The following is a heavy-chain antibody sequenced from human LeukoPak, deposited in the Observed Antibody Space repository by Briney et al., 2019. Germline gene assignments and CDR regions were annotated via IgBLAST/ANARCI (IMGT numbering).Heavy chain of an antibody. V-gene: IGHV1-2*02. J-gene: IGHJ4*02. CDR1: GYTFTAYY. Sequence: ASVKVSRKASGYTFTAYYIHWVRQAPGQGLEWMGWISPNSGGTNYAQNFQGRVTMTWDTSISAAYMELRRLRSDDTAVYYCARDFYDSSGHYDYWGQGTLVTVSS. D-gene: IGHD3-22*01. CDR3: ARDFYDSSGHYDY. CDR2: ISPNSGGT.